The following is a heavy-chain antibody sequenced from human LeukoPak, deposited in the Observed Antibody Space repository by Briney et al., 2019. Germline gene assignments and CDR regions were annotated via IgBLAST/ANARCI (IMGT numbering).Heavy chain of an antibody. V-gene: IGHV3-48*03. CDR2: IHSSGTTT. CDR3: ALLAVASDFDY. J-gene: IGHJ4*02. D-gene: IGHD6-19*01. CDR1: GFPFSFYE. Sequence: GGSLRLSCAVSGFPFSFYEMNWVRQAPGKGREWVSNIHSSGTTTYYADSVKGRFSISRDNAKNSLYLRMNSLRVEDTAVYYCALLAVASDFDYWGQGALVTVSS.